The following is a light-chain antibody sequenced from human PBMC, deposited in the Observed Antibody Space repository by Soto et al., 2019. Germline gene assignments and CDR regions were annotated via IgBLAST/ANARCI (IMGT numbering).Light chain of an antibody. V-gene: IGKV1-5*01. CDR3: QQYSIYPYT. CDR1: QTISNW. Sequence: DIQMTQSPSTLSASVGDSVTITCRASQTISNWLAWYQQKPGKAPKLLIYDASSLPSGVPPRFSGSGFGTDFTLTISSLQPGDFATYYCQQYSIYPYTFGQGT. J-gene: IGKJ2*01. CDR2: DAS.